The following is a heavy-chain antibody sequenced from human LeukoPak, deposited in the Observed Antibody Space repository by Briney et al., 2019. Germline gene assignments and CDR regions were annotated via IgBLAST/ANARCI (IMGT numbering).Heavy chain of an antibody. CDR3: ARAPGRPAAVFDY. J-gene: IGHJ4*02. CDR2: INHSGST. D-gene: IGHD2-2*01. V-gene: IGHV4-34*01. Sequence: SETLSLTCAVYGGSFSGYYWSWIRQPPGKGLEWIGEINHSGSTNYNPSLKSRVTISVDTSKNQLSLKLSSVTAADTAVYYCARAPGRPAAVFDYWGQGTLVTVSS. CDR1: GGSFSGYY.